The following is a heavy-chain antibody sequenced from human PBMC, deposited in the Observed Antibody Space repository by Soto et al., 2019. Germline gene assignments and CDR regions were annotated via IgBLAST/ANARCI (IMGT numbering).Heavy chain of an antibody. D-gene: IGHD6-6*01. Sequence: QVQLQESGPGLVKPSETLSLTCTVSGGSINSNSYYWAWIRQPPGKGLEWIGSIYYSGSTYYNPSLTSRVTISVDTSKDQFSLTLSSVTAADTAVYYCARMYSTSSGFDYWGQGTLVTVSS. V-gene: IGHV4-39*01. J-gene: IGHJ4*02. CDR1: GGSINSNSYY. CDR3: ARMYSTSSGFDY. CDR2: IYYSGST.